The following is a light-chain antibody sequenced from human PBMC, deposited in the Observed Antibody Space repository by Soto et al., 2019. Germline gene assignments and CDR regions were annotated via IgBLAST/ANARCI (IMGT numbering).Light chain of an antibody. CDR1: SSDVGSHNF. CDR3: CSDAGSLTWV. J-gene: IGLJ3*02. CDR2: GVR. Sequence: QSALTQPASVSGSPGQSITISCTGTSSDVGSHNFVSWYQQHPGKAPKLMIYGVRERPSGVSNRFSGSKSGNTASLTISGLQAEDEADYYCCSDAGSLTWVFGGGTKRPS. V-gene: IGLV2-23*02.